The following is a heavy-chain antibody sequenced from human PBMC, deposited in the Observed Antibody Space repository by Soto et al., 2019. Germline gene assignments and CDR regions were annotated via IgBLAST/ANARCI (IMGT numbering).Heavy chain of an antibody. J-gene: IGHJ4*02. CDR3: AKDRARGYSGNPLLYFDY. CDR2: VGGSGSST. D-gene: IGHD5-12*01. Sequence: EVQLLESGGGWVQPGGSLRLSCATSGFTFTNYAMSWVRQAPGVGLEWVSAVGGSGSSTFYADSVKGRFTISRDNSRNTVSLEMNSLRAEDTAVYYCAKDRARGYSGNPLLYFDYWGQGTLVTVSS. V-gene: IGHV3-23*01. CDR1: GFTFTNYA.